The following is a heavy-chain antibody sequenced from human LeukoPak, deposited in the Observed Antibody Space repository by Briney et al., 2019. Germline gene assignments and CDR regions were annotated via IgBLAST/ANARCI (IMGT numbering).Heavy chain of an antibody. J-gene: IGHJ5*02. Sequence: SETLSLTCTVSGGSISSSSYYWGWIRQPPGKGLEWIGSIYYSGSTYYNPSLKSRVTISVDTSKNQFSLKLSSVTAADTAVYYCARVSFSWFDPWGQGTLVTVSS. CDR3: ARVSFSWFDP. V-gene: IGHV4-39*07. D-gene: IGHD3-16*01. CDR1: GGSISSSSYY. CDR2: IYYSGST.